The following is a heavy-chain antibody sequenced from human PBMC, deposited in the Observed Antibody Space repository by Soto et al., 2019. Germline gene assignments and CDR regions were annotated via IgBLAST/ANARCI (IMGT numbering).Heavy chain of an antibody. V-gene: IGHV3-23*01. CDR3: VKDWSDALTREICGLVDY. CDR2: ISSSGGST. J-gene: IGHJ4*02. CDR1: GFTFSSYA. D-gene: IGHD7-27*01. Sequence: EVQLLKSGGGLAQPGGSLRLSCAASGFTFSSYARTWVRQAPGKGLEWVSTISSSGGSTYYADSVEGRFTISRDNSKNTLYRQMNSLGAENAAVYYCVKDWSDALTREICGLVDYWGQGTLVTVSS.